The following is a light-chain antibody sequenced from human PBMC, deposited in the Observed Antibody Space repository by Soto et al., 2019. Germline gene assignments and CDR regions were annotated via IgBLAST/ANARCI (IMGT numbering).Light chain of an antibody. CDR3: QQYGSSGRT. CDR2: DAS. Sequence: EMVLTQSPVTLSLSPGERATLSCRASQSVDRYLAWYQQKPGQAPRLLIYDASNRATGIPARFSGSGSGTDFTLTISRLEPEDFAVYYCQQYGSSGRTFGQGTKVDIK. V-gene: IGKV3-11*01. J-gene: IGKJ1*01. CDR1: QSVDRY.